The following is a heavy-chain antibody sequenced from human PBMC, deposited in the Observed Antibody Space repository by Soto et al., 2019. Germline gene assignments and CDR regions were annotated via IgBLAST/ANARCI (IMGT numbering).Heavy chain of an antibody. Sequence: KPSETLSLTCTISGGSFSTYYWSWIRQPPGKGLEWIGFVSYSGTTNYNPSLKSRVTISLDTSKNAFSLKLRSASAADTAVYYCARDRGSLTTGDETLDIWGPGTMVTVSS. CDR2: VSYSGTT. V-gene: IGHV4-59*01. CDR3: ARDRGSLTTGDETLDI. J-gene: IGHJ3*02. CDR1: GGSFSTYY. D-gene: IGHD4-17*01.